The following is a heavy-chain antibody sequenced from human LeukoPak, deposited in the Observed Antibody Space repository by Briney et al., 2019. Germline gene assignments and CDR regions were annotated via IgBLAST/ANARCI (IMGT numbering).Heavy chain of an antibody. J-gene: IGHJ4*02. V-gene: IGHV3-30-3*01. Sequence: PGGSLRLSCAASGFTFSSYAMHWVRQAPGKGLEWVAVISYDGSNKYYADSVKGRFTISRDNSKNTLYLQMNSLRAEDTAVYYCASLAVDCGGDACDYWGQGTLVTVSS. CDR1: GFTFSSYA. D-gene: IGHD2-21*02. CDR2: ISYDGSNK. CDR3: ASLAVDCGGDACDY.